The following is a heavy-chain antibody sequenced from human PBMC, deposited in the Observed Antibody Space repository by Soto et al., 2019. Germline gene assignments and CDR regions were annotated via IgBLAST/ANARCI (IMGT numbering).Heavy chain of an antibody. D-gene: IGHD2-8*02. Sequence: QVQLVQSGAEVRKPGASVNISCLASGFTFGDNLINWVRQVPGKSLEWMGWINPDNGNTKYSHTFQGRVTISRPSSASIASVEVTDLTSDDTAGYYCARDILSVGPRANDAFDVRGPGTMVTVSS. CDR3: ARDILSVGPRANDAFDV. CDR1: GFTFGDNL. CDR2: INPDNGNT. J-gene: IGHJ3*01. V-gene: IGHV1-3*01.